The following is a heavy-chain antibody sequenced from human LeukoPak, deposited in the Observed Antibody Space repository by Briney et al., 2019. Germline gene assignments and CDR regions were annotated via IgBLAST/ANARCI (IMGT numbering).Heavy chain of an antibody. CDR1: GGSISTSGYY. Sequence: SETLSLTCTVSGGSISTSGYYWAWIRQPPGKGLEWIGSIYYSGGTSYNPSLKSRVTISVDTSKNQFSLKLSSVTAADTAVYYCARQNGVYSSSWYSGPFDYWGQGTLVTVSS. CDR3: ARQNGVYSSSWYSGPFDY. J-gene: IGHJ4*02. D-gene: IGHD6-13*01. CDR2: IYYSGGT. V-gene: IGHV4-39*01.